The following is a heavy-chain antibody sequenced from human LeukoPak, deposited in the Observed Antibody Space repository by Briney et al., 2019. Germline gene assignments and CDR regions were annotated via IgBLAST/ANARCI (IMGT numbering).Heavy chain of an antibody. CDR1: GFTFSTFA. D-gene: IGHD5-18*01. J-gene: IGHJ4*02. CDR3: ATYRQVLLPFES. CDR2: IYPSGGEI. Sequence: GGSLRLSCAASGFTFSTFAMIWVRQPPGKGLEWVSSIYPSGGEIHYADSVRGRFTISRDNSKSILSLQMNSLRAEDTAIYYCATYRQVLLPFESWGQGTLVTVSS. V-gene: IGHV3-23*01.